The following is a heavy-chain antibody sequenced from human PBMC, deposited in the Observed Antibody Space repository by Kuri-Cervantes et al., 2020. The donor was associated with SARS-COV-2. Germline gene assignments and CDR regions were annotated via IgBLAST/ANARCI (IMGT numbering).Heavy chain of an antibody. CDR2: ISYDGSNK. V-gene: IGHV3-30*18. CDR1: GFTFSSYG. CDR3: AKGKRKGAVAGTFDY. D-gene: IGHD6-19*01. J-gene: IGHJ4*02. Sequence: GGSLRLSCAASGFTFSSYGMHWVRQAPGKGLEWVAVISYDGSNKYYADSVKGRFTISRDNSKNTLYLQMNSLRAEDTAVYYCAKGKRKGAVAGTFDYWGQGTLVTVSS.